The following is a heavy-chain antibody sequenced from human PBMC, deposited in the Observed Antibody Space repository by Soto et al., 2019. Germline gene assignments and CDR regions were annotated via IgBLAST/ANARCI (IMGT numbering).Heavy chain of an antibody. CDR1: GFTFSTHG. V-gene: IGHV3-30*18. Sequence: GGSLRLSCAASGFTFSTHGMHWVRQAPGKGPEWVAVISHDGSKKYYVESVEGRFSISRDNSKSIVHLQMNNVRTEDTAVYYCAKDKGPYYDFWSGQRWFDPWGQGTLVTVSS. CDR2: ISHDGSKK. J-gene: IGHJ5*02. D-gene: IGHD3-3*01. CDR3: AKDKGPYYDFWSGQRWFDP.